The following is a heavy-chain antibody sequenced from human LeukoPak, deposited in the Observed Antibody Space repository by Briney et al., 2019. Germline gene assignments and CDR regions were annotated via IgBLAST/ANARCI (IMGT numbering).Heavy chain of an antibody. CDR3: ARDLSMVRGVLIDY. CDR2: ISSSGSTI. CDR1: GFTFSSYS. J-gene: IGHJ4*02. Sequence: PGGSLRLSCAASGFTFSSYSMNWVRQAPGKGLEWVSYISSSGSTIYYADSVKGRFTISRDNAKNSLYLQMNSLRAEDTAVYYCARDLSMVRGVLIDYWGQGTLVTVSS. V-gene: IGHV3-48*04. D-gene: IGHD3-10*01.